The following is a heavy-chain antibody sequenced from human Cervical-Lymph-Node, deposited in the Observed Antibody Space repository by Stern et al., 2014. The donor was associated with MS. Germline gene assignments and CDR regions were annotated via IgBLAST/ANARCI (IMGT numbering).Heavy chain of an antibody. J-gene: IGHJ4*02. D-gene: IGHD2-2*01. CDR2: ISSSGSTV. CDR1: GFTFSADF. Sequence: VQLVESGGGLVKPGGSLRLSCAASGFTFSADFMTWIRQAPGKGLEWVSYISSSGSTVHYADSVKGLFTISRDNANNSLSLQMNSLRAEDTAVYYCASEKCTSASCYLSWGQGALVTVSS. CDR3: ASEKCTSASCYLS. V-gene: IGHV3-11*01.